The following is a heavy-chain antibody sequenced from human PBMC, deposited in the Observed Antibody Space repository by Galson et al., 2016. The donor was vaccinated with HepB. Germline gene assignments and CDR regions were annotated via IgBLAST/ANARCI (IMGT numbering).Heavy chain of an antibody. CDR1: GFTFSSYA. CDR3: ARRNTGVVPAAVPYFYYYMDV. D-gene: IGHD2-2*01. V-gene: IGHV3-23*01. CDR2: ISGSGGST. J-gene: IGHJ6*03. Sequence: SLRLSCAASGFTFSSYAMSWVRQAPGKGLEWVSVISGSGGSTYYADSVKGRFTISRDNSKNTLYLQTNSLRAEDTAVYYCARRNTGVVPAAVPYFYYYMDVWGKGTTVTVSS.